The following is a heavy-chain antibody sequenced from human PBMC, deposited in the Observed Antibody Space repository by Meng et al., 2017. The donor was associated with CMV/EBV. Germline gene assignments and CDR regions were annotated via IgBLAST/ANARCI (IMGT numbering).Heavy chain of an antibody. Sequence: SLKISCAASGFTFDDYAMHWVRQAPGKGLEWVSGISWNSGSIGYADSVKGRFTISRDNAKNSLYLQMNSLRAEDTALYYCAKGGPSPIAAVGLVDYWGQGTLVTSPQ. CDR2: ISWNSGSI. D-gene: IGHD6-13*01. J-gene: IGHJ4*02. V-gene: IGHV3-9*01. CDR1: GFTFDDYA. CDR3: AKGGPSPIAAVGLVDY.